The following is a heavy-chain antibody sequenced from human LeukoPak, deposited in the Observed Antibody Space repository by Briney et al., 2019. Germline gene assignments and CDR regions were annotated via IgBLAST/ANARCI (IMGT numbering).Heavy chain of an antibody. V-gene: IGHV3-7*01. CDR2: IKADGGEK. Sequence: GGSLRPSCAASGFTFSTYWMNWFRQTPGKGLEWVAKIKADGGEKDHVASVRGRFTISRDNAKNSLYLQMNSLRVEDTAVYYCARGGAARPDFWGQGTLVTVPS. J-gene: IGHJ4*02. D-gene: IGHD6-6*01. CDR3: ARGGAARPDF. CDR1: GFTFSTYW.